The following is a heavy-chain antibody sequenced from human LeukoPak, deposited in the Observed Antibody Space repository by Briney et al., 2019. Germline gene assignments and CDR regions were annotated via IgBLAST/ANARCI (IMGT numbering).Heavy chain of an antibody. V-gene: IGHV4-39*01. D-gene: IGHD6-19*01. CDR3: ATTYSSGWIYYFDY. CDR2: IYYSGST. CDR1: GGSISSSSYY. J-gene: IGHJ4*02. Sequence: PSETLSLTCTVSGGSISSSSYYWGWIRQPPGKGLEWIGSIYYSGSTYYNPSLKSRVTISVDTSKNQFSLKLSSVTAADTAVYYCATTYSSGWIYYFDYWGQGTLVIVSS.